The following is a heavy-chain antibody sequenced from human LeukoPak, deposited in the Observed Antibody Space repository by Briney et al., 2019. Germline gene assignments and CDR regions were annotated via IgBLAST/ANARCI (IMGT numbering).Heavy chain of an antibody. CDR1: GFTVSSIP. Sequence: GGSLRLSCAASGFTVSSIPMSWVRRAPGKGLEWVSYVSSGSTTIYYADSVKGRFTISRDNAKSSLYLQMNSLRAEDTAVYYCARAQTNWGQGTLVTVSS. V-gene: IGHV3-48*01. D-gene: IGHD4-11*01. CDR2: VSSGSTTI. CDR3: ARAQTN. J-gene: IGHJ4*02.